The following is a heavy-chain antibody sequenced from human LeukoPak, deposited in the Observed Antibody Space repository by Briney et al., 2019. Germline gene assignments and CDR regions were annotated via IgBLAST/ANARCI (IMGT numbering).Heavy chain of an antibody. V-gene: IGHV3-23*01. CDR2: ISDSGGRT. CDR3: AKRGVVIRVILVGFHKEAYCFDS. J-gene: IGHJ4*02. CDR1: GITLSNYG. Sequence: PGGSLRLSCAVSGITLSNYGMSWVRQAPGKGLEWVAGISDSGGRTNYADSVKGRFTISRDNPKNTLYLQMNSLRAEDTAVYFCAKRGVVIRVILVGFHKEAYCFDSWGLGALVTVSS. D-gene: IGHD3-22*01.